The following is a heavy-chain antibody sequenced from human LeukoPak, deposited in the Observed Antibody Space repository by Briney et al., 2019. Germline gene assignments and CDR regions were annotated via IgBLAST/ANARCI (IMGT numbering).Heavy chain of an antibody. CDR3: AKDWTPHNRVYDCLDA. J-gene: IGHJ5*02. Sequence: GGSLRLSCVGSGFAFGVHAMSWVCQAPGKAPEWVATIGSGADLFYAESVKGRFTISRDDPRNTVWLQINSLRAEDTALYYCAKDWTPHNRVYDCLDAWGQGTQVTVSS. V-gene: IGHV3-23*01. CDR1: GFAFGVHA. D-gene: IGHD3-16*01. CDR2: IGSGADL.